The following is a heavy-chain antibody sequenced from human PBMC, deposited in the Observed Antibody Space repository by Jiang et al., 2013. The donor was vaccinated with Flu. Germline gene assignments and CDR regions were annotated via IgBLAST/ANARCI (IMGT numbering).Heavy chain of an antibody. J-gene: IGHJ4*02. V-gene: IGHV1-8*01. D-gene: IGHD5-12*01. CDR2: MNPNSGNT. CDR3: ARAHRRYEYSGYGWACFGY. Sequence: VRQATGQGLEWMGWMNPNSGNTGYAQKFQGRVTMTRNTSISTAYMELSSLRSEDTAVYYCARAHRRYEYSGYGWACFGYWGQGTLVTVSS.